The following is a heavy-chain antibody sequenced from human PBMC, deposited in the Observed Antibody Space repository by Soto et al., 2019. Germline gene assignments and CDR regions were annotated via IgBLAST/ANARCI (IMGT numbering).Heavy chain of an antibody. CDR3: ASPIAARPGYYYYYGMDV. Sequence: SETLSLTCTVSGGSISSYYWSWIRQPPGKGLEWIGYIYYSGSTNYNPSLKSRVTISVDTSKNQFSLKLSSVTAVDTAVYYCASPIAARPGYYYYYGMDVWGQGTTVTVSS. CDR2: IYYSGST. V-gene: IGHV4-59*01. J-gene: IGHJ6*02. D-gene: IGHD6-6*01. CDR1: GGSISSYY.